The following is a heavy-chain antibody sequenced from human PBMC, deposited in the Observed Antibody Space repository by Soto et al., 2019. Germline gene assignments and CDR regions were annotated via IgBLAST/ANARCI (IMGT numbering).Heavy chain of an antibody. CDR1: GYTFTSYD. CDR2: MNPNSGNT. Sequence: ASVKVSCKASGYTFTSYDINWVRQATGQGLEWMGWMNPNSGNTGYAQKFQGRVTMTRNTSISTAYVELSSLRSEDTAVYYCARALIYYDFWSGYYNSRYNWFDPWGQGTLVTVSS. CDR3: ARALIYYDFWSGYYNSRYNWFDP. J-gene: IGHJ5*02. V-gene: IGHV1-8*01. D-gene: IGHD3-3*01.